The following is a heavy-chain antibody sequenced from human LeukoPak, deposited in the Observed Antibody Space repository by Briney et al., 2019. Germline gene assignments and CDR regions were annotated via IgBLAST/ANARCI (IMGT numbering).Heavy chain of an antibody. Sequence: NPSETLSLTCTVSGGSISSSSYYWGWIRQPPGKGLEWIGSIYYSGSTYYNPSLKSRVTISVDTSKNQFSLKLSSVTAADTAVYYCARAWWFLYWYFDLWGRGTLVTVSS. CDR2: IYYSGST. CDR3: ARAWWFLYWYFDL. CDR1: GGSISSSSYY. J-gene: IGHJ2*01. V-gene: IGHV4-39*07. D-gene: IGHD2-15*01.